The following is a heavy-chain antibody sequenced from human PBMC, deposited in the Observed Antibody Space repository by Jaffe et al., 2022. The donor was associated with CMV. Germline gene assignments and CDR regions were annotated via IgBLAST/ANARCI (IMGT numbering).Heavy chain of an antibody. Sequence: EVQLVESGGGLVQPGGSLRLSCAASGFTFSSYEMNWVRQAPGKGLEWVSYISSSGSTIYYADSVKGRFTISRDNAKNSLYLQMNSLRAEDTAVYYCAIIAVAGRVRAFDIWGQGTMVTVSS. V-gene: IGHV3-48*03. D-gene: IGHD6-19*01. CDR3: AIIAVAGRVRAFDI. CDR2: ISSSGSTI. CDR1: GFTFSSYE. J-gene: IGHJ3*02.